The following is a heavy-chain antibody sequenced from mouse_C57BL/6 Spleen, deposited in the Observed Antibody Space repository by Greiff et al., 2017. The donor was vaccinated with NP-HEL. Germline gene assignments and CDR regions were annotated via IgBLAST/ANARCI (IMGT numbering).Heavy chain of an antibody. CDR2: IYPGDGDT. V-gene: IGHV1-82*01. Sequence: VQLQQSGPELVKPGASVKISCKASGYAFSSSWMNWVKQRPGKGLEWIGRIYPGDGDTNYNGKFKGKATLTADKSSSTAYMQLSSLTSEDSAVYFCARDGYSNYDWFAYWGQGTLVTVSA. D-gene: IGHD2-5*01. J-gene: IGHJ3*01. CDR3: ARDGYSNYDWFAY. CDR1: GYAFSSSW.